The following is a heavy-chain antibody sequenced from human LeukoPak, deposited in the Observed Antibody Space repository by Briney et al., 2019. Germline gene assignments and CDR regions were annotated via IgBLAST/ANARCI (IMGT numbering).Heavy chain of an antibody. V-gene: IGHV3-30-3*02. J-gene: IGHJ4*02. D-gene: IGHD1-26*01. CDR3: AKSTGGSYYYFDS. CDR1: GFTFSSYA. CDR2: ISYDGSNK. Sequence: GGSLRLSCAASGFTFSSYAMHWIRQAPGKGLEWVAVISYDGSNKYYADSVKGRFTISRDNSKNTLFLQMNSLRAEDTAVYYCAKSTGGSYYYFDSWGQGTLVTVSS.